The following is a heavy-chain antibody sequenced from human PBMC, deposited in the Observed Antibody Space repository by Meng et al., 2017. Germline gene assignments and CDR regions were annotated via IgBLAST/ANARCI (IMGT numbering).Heavy chain of an antibody. D-gene: IGHD3-10*01. Sequence: GESLKISCAASGFTFNSYAMSWVRQAPGKGLEWVSAISGSGCSTYYADSVKGRFTISRYNSKNTLYLQMNSLRAEDTAVYYCAKDRRCTMFRGVIISEEDYWGQGTLVTVSS. V-gene: IGHV3-23*01. CDR3: AKDRRCTMFRGVIISEEDY. J-gene: IGHJ4*02. CDR2: ISGSGCST. CDR1: GFTFNSYA.